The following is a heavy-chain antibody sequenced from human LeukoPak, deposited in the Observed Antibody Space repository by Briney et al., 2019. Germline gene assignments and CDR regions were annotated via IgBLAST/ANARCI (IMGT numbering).Heavy chain of an antibody. V-gene: IGHV1-2*02. D-gene: IGHD2-2*01. Sequence: ASVKVSCKASGYTFTVYYMHWVRQAPGQGPEWMGWINPNSGGTNYAQKFQGRVTMARDTSIRTAYMELSSLRSDDTAVYYCARRGHIEAVAMNWFDPWGQGTLVTVSS. J-gene: IGHJ5*02. CDR2: INPNSGGT. CDR3: ARRGHIEAVAMNWFDP. CDR1: GYTFTVYY.